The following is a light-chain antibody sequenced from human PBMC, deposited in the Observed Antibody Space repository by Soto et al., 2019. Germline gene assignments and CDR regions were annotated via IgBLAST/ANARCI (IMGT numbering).Light chain of an antibody. CDR3: QQRSNWPPVT. V-gene: IGKV3-11*01. J-gene: IGKJ4*01. CDR1: QSVGSY. Sequence: EIVLTQSPATLSLSPGERATLSCRASQSVGSYLAWYQQKPGQAPRLLIYDAFNSATDIPARFSGSGSGTDFTLTISSLEPEDFAVYYCQQRSNWPPVTFGGGTKVESK. CDR2: DAF.